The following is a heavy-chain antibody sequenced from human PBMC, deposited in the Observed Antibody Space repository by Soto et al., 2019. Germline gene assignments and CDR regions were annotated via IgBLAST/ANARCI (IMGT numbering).Heavy chain of an antibody. V-gene: IGHV5-51*01. D-gene: IGHD2-21*02. J-gene: IGHJ4*02. CDR3: VRIGNTGIVVATD. CDR2: IDPGDSDT. CDR1: GYIFDNYL. Sequence: PGESLKISFRGSGYIFDNYLIGWVRQKPVKGPEWMGLIDPGDSDTRYTPSLNGHVTISVETSLGFAYLQWSSLKASDTAMYFCVRIGNTGIVVATDCGQGTLVAVSS.